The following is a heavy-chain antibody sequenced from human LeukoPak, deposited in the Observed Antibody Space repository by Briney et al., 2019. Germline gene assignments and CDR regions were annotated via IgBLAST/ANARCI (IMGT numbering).Heavy chain of an antibody. CDR2: ITSSAGYM. CDR1: GFTFRDYH. V-gene: IGHV3-21*01. D-gene: IGHD3-22*01. CDR3: ARGPWDYYDSSNYRTFDY. Sequence: AGGSLRLSCAASGFTFRDYHIHWVRQAPGKGLEWVSSITSSAGYMYYADSVKGRFTISRDNAKNSLFLQMSSLRAEDTAVYYCARGPWDYYDSSNYRTFDYWGQGTLVTVSS. J-gene: IGHJ4*02.